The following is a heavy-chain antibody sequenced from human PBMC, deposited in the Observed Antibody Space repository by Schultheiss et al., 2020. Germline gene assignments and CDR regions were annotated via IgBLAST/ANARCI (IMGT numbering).Heavy chain of an antibody. D-gene: IGHD5/OR15-5a*01. V-gene: IGHV3-30*04. Sequence: GGSLRLSCSASGFTFSSYPMHWVRQAPGKGLEWVAVISYDGSKNYYAEFVKGRFSIFRDTSKNTLYLQMNSLRVEDTAVYYCAREGIVGSTGNYFEYWGQGTLVTGSS. CDR3: AREGIVGSTGNYFEY. CDR1: GFTFSSYP. J-gene: IGHJ4*02. CDR2: ISYDGSKN.